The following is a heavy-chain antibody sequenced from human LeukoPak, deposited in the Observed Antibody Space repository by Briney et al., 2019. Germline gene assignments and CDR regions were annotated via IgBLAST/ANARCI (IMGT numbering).Heavy chain of an antibody. CDR3: ARGPYCSSTSCYTRNPEDY. J-gene: IGHJ4*02. CDR1: GYTFTSYG. Sequence: ASVKVSCKASGYTFTSYGISWVRQAPGQGLECMGWISAYNGNTNYAQKLQGRVTMTTDTSTSTAYMELRSLRSDDTAVYYCARGPYCSSTSCYTRNPEDYWGQGTLVTVSS. D-gene: IGHD2-2*02. V-gene: IGHV1-18*01. CDR2: ISAYNGNT.